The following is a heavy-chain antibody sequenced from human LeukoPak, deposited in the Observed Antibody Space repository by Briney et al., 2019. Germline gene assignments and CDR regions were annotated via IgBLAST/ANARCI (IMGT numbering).Heavy chain of an antibody. CDR2: ISSSSYI. CDR1: GFTFTSYS. V-gene: IGHV3-21*01. Sequence: PGGSLRLACAASGFTFTSYSMSCVRHPPGEGLGWVSSISSSSYIYYADSVKGRFTISRDNAKNSLYLQMNSLRAEDTAVYYCARDIVVVVVATLDAFDIWGQGTMVTVSS. D-gene: IGHD2-15*01. J-gene: IGHJ3*02. CDR3: ARDIVVVVVATLDAFDI.